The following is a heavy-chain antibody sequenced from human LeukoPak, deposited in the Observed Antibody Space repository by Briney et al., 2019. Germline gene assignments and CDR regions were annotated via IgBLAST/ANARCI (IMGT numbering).Heavy chain of an antibody. CDR2: ISSSSSYI. CDR3: ARDRGXSNAFDI. D-gene: IGHD4-23*01. Sequence: GGSLRLSCAASGFTFSSYSMNWVRQAPGKGLEWVSSISSSSSYIYYADSVKGRFTISRDNAKNSLYLQMNSLRAEDTAVYYCARDRGXSNAFDIWGQGTMVTVSS. J-gene: IGHJ3*02. CDR1: GFTFSSYS. V-gene: IGHV3-21*01.